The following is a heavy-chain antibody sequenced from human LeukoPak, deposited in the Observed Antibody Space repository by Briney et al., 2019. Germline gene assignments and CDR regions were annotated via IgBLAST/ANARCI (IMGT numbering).Heavy chain of an antibody. D-gene: IGHD2-15*01. J-gene: IGHJ4*02. V-gene: IGHV1-69*13. CDR2: IIPIFGTA. CDR1: GGTFSSYA. Sequence: SVKVSCTASGGTFSSYAISRVRQAPGQGLEWMGGIIPIFGTANYAQKFQCRVTITADESTSTAYMELSSLRSEDTAVYYCASGYCSGGSCYSFERCFDYWGQGTPVTVSS. CDR3: ASGYCSGGSCYSFERCFDY.